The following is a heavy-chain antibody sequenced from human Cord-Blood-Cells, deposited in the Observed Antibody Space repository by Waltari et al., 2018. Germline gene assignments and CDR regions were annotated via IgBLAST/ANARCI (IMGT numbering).Heavy chain of an antibody. Sequence: QVQLVQSGAEVKKPGSSVKVSCKASGGTSSSYAISWVRQAPGQGLEWMGGIIPIFGTANYAQKFQGRVTITADESTSTAYMELSSLRSEDTAVYYCARDSPHYYDSSGYAFDIWGQGTMVTVSS. CDR1: GGTSSSYA. CDR3: ARDSPHYYDSSGYAFDI. D-gene: IGHD3-22*01. CDR2: IIPIFGTA. J-gene: IGHJ3*02. V-gene: IGHV1-69*01.